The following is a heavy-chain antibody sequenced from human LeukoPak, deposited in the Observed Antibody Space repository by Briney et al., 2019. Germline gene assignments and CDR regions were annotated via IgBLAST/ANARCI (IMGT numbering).Heavy chain of an antibody. CDR2: INTNTGNP. Sequence: ASVKVSCKASGYTFTSYAMNWVRQAPGQGLEWMGWINTNTGNPTYAQVFTGRFVFSLDTSVSTAYLQISSLKAEDTAVYYCARDTTYYGRNWFDPWGQGTLVTVSS. V-gene: IGHV7-4-1*02. J-gene: IGHJ5*02. CDR1: GYTFTSYA. CDR3: ARDTTYYGRNWFDP. D-gene: IGHD3-3*01.